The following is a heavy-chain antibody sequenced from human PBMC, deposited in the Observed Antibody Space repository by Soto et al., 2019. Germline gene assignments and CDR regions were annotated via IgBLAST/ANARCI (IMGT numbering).Heavy chain of an antibody. V-gene: IGHV3-7*01. Sequence: GGSLRLSCAASGFTFSSYWMSWVRQAPGKGLEWVANIKQDGSEKYYVDSVKGRFTISRDNAKNSLYLQMNSLRAEDTAVYYCARYPGVWGLNEGFDYWGQGTLVTVSS. D-gene: IGHD3-16*01. CDR3: ARYPGVWGLNEGFDY. CDR1: GFTFSSYW. CDR2: IKQDGSEK. J-gene: IGHJ4*02.